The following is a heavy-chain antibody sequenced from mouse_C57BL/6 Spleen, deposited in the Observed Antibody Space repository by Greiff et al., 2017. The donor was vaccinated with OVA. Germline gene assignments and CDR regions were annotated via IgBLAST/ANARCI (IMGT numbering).Heavy chain of an antibody. CDR3: ARGDYGRRDAMDY. CDR2: ISSGGSYT. CDR1: GFTFSSYG. J-gene: IGHJ4*01. V-gene: IGHV5-6*02. D-gene: IGHD2-4*01. Sequence: DVKLVESGGDLVKPGGSLKLSCAASGFTFSSYGMSWVRQTPDKRLEWVATISSGGSYTYYPDSVKGRFTISRDNAKNTLYLQMSSLKSEDTAMYYCARGDYGRRDAMDYWGQGTSVTVSS.